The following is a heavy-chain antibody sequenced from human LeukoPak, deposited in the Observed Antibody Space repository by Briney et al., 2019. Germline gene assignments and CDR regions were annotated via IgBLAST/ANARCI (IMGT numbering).Heavy chain of an antibody. Sequence: SETLSLTCTVSGGSISSYYWSWIRQPPGKGLEWIGYIYYSGSTNYNPFLKSRVTISVDTSKTQFSLKLSSVTAADTAVYYCAALNVVITSWYFDLWGRGTLVTVSS. J-gene: IGHJ2*01. D-gene: IGHD3-22*01. CDR3: AALNVVITSWYFDL. CDR1: GGSISSYY. CDR2: IYYSGST. V-gene: IGHV4-59*01.